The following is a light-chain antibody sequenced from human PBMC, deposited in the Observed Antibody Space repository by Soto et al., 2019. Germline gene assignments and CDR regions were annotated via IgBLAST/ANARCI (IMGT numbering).Light chain of an antibody. J-gene: IGKJ5*01. Sequence: EIVMTQSPATLSVSPGERATLSCRASQSVSSNLAWYQQKPGQAPRLLIYGASTRATGIPARFSGSGPGTEFTLTISSLQSEDFAVYYCQQYNNWLYTFGQGTRLEIK. CDR1: QSVSSN. V-gene: IGKV3-15*01. CDR2: GAS. CDR3: QQYNNWLYT.